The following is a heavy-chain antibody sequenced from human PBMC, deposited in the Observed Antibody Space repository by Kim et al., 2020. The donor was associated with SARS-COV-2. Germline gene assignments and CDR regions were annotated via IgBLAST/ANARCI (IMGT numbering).Heavy chain of an antibody. CDR1: GFTFDDYG. V-gene: IGHV3-20*01. Sequence: GGSLRLSCAASGFTFDDYGMSWVRQAPGKGLEWVSGINWNGGSTGYADSVKGRFTISRDNAKNSLYLQMNSLRAEDTALYHCVKGGVIVGPTYYFDYWGQGTLVTVSS. D-gene: IGHD3-16*02. CDR3: VKGGVIVGPTYYFDY. CDR2: INWNGGST. J-gene: IGHJ4*02.